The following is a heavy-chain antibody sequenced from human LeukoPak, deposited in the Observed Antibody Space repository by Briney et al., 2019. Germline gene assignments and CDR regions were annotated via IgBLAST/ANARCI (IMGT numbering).Heavy chain of an antibody. D-gene: IGHD2/OR15-2a*01. Sequence: PSETLSLTCTVSGGSVSSDYWSWIRQPPGKGLEWIGYIYHTGNSDYNPSLKSRATISLDTSKNQFSLKLTSVTAADTAVYFCARHPFSSPFDYWGQGTLVTVSS. J-gene: IGHJ4*02. V-gene: IGHV4-59*08. CDR3: ARHPFSSPFDY. CDR1: GGSVSSDY. CDR2: IYHTGNS.